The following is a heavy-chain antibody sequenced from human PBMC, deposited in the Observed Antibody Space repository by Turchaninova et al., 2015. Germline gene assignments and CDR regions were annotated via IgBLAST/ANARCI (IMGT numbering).Heavy chain of an antibody. CDR2: IYHSGST. CDR3: ARSASIVGPTTLDY. V-gene: IGHV4-61*01. Sequence: QVQLQESGPRLVTPSETLSLTCPVSGGSVSSGNYYWSWIGHPPGKGLEWIVYIYHSGSTNYSPSLKSRVAISVDTSKNQFSLKLTSVTTADTAVYYCARSASIVGPTTLDYWGQGTLVTVSS. CDR1: GGSVSSGNYY. J-gene: IGHJ4*02. D-gene: IGHD1-26*01.